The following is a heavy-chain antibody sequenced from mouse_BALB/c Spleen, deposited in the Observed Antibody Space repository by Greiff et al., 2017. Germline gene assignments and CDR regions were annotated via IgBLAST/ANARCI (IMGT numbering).Heavy chain of an antibody. Sequence: EVKLMESGGDLVKPGGSLKLSCAASGFTFSSYGMSWVRQTPDKRLEWVATISSGGSYTYYPDSVKGRFTISIDNAKNTLYLQMSSLKSEDTAMYYFARERVISPATGAMDYWGQGTSFTVSS. CDR3: ARERVISPATGAMDY. CDR2: ISSGGSYT. D-gene: IGHD1-2*01. CDR1: GFTFSSYG. V-gene: IGHV5-6*01. J-gene: IGHJ4*01.